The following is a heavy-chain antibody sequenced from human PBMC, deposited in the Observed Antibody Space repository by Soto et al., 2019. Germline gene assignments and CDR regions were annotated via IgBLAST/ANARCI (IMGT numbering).Heavy chain of an antibody. J-gene: IGHJ6*03. V-gene: IGHV2-70*11. Sequence: FSRSGPTLVNPTQTLTLTCTFSGFSLSTSGMCVSWIRQPPGKALEWLARIDWDDDKYYSTSLKTRLTISKDTSKNQVVLTMTNMDPVDTATYYCAREWCTPSTNYYYYYYMDVWGKGTTVTVSS. CDR3: AREWCTPSTNYYYYYYMDV. CDR2: IDWDDDK. CDR1: GFSLSTSGMC. D-gene: IGHD2-8*01.